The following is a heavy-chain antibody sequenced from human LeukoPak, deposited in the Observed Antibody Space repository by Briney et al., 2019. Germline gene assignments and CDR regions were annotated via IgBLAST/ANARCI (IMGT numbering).Heavy chain of an antibody. CDR2: IYYTGST. CDR3: ARADYYNSGSYPYYFDY. Sequence: SETLSLTCTVSGDSISNYYWNWIRQSPGKGLEWIGYIYYTGSTNYNPSLKSRVTISKDTSKNQFSLRLSSVTAADTAVYYCARADYYNSGSYPYYFDYWGQGTLVTVSS. V-gene: IGHV4-59*01. J-gene: IGHJ4*02. D-gene: IGHD3-10*01. CDR1: GDSISNYY.